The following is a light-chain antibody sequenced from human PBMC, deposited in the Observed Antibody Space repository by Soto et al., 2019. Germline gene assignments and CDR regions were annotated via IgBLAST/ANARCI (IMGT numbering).Light chain of an antibody. CDR1: QDINNF. J-gene: IGKJ2*01. CDR2: SAS. V-gene: IGKV1-9*01. Sequence: IQLTQSPSSLSASVGDRVTLTCRASQDINNFLAWFQQTPGKAPKLLVYSASTLHSGVPSRFSGSGSGTDFALTISSLQPEDFATYYCQQLKTYPYTFGQGTRLDIK. CDR3: QQLKTYPYT.